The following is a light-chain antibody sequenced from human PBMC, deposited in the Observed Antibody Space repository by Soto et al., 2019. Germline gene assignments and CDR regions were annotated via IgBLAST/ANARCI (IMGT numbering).Light chain of an antibody. J-gene: IGKJ1*01. CDR1: QDISHY. CDR3: LQHNSYPWT. V-gene: IGKV1-17*03. Sequence: DIQVTHSPSAISASVGDRVTITCRASQDISHYLAWFQQKPGKVPKRLIFAVSNLESGVPSRFRGSGSGTEFTLTITSLQPEDFATYYCLQHNSYPWTLGQGTKVDIK. CDR2: AVS.